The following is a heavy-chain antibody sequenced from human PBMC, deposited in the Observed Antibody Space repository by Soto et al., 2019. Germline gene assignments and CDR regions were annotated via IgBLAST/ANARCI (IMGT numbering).Heavy chain of an antibody. J-gene: IGHJ6*02. CDR3: ARGGKYCTNGVCSFYGMDV. CDR1: GGSISSGDYY. V-gene: IGHV4-30-4*01. D-gene: IGHD2-8*01. Sequence: PSETLSLTCNVSGGSISSGDYYWSWIRQPPGKGLEWIGYIYFSESTSYNPSLKSRVTISGDKSKNQFSLRLTSVTAADTAVYYCARGGKYCTNGVCSFYGMDVWGQGTTVTVSS. CDR2: IYFSEST.